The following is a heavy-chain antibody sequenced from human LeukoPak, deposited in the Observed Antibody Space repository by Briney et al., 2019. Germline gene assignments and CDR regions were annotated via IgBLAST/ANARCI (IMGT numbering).Heavy chain of an antibody. CDR3: ARVRIGSGRAFDY. CDR1: GDSISSHY. J-gene: IGHJ4*02. D-gene: IGHD2-15*01. CDR2: IYYSGTT. V-gene: IGHV4-59*11. Sequence: SETLSLTCTVSGDSISSHYWSWIRQPPGKGLEWLGYIYYSGTTNHNPSLKSRVSISVDTSKNQFSLKLNSMTAADTAVYYCARVRIGSGRAFDYWGQGSLVTVSS.